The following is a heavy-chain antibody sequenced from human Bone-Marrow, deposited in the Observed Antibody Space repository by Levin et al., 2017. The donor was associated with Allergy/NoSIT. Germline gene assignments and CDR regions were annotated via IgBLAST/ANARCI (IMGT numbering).Heavy chain of an antibody. J-gene: IGHJ4*02. D-gene: IGHD3-10*01. CDR1: GGSIRSDGYS. Sequence: SQTLSLPCAVSGGSIRSDGYSWNWIRQPPGKGLEWVGNIYPSGNAYYNPSLKSRVTISIDRSKNRFSLRLRSVTAADTAVYFCAGYSGSGASAYFFDYWGQGTLVTVSS. CDR3: AGYSGSGASAYFFDY. CDR2: IYPSGNA. V-gene: IGHV4-30-2*01.